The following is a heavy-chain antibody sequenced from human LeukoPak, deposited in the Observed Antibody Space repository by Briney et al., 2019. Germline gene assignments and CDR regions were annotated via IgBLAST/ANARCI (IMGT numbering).Heavy chain of an antibody. CDR3: AKDRTLYVSGPTAWDY. Sequence: SETLSLTCTVSGDSISSGVYYWSWTRQQPGKGLEWIGNIYYSGSTRYNPSLKSRVTISVDTSKNQFSLKLTSVTAADTAVYYCAKDRTLYVSGPTAWDYWGQGTVVTVSS. CDR1: GDSISSGVYY. J-gene: IGHJ4*02. D-gene: IGHD2/OR15-2a*01. CDR2: IYYSGST. V-gene: IGHV4-31*03.